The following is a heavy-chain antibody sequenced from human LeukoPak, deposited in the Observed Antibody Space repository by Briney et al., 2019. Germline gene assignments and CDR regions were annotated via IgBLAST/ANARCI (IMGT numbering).Heavy chain of an antibody. D-gene: IGHD3-3*01. J-gene: IGHJ4*02. Sequence: SETLSLTCAVYGGSFSGYYWSWIRQPPGKGLEWIGEINHSGSTNYNPSLKSRVTISVDTSKNQFSLKLSSVTAADTAVYYCAKTTDLLEWLSFDYWGQGILVTVS. CDR2: INHSGST. V-gene: IGHV4-34*01. CDR1: GGSFSGYY. CDR3: AKTTDLLEWLSFDY.